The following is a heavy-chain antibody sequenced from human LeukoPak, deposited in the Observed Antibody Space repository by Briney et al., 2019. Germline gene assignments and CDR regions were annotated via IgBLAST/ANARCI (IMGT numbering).Heavy chain of an antibody. D-gene: IGHD3-10*01. J-gene: IGHJ3*02. CDR1: GGTFSSYA. V-gene: IGHV1-69*05. Sequence: SVRVSCKASGGTFSSYAISWVRQAPGQGLEWMGGIIPIFGTANYAQKLQGRVTMTTDTSTSTAYMELRSLRSDDTAVYYCARAHVLLWFGESDDAFDIWGQGTMVTVSS. CDR3: ARAHVLLWFGESDDAFDI. CDR2: IIPIFGTA.